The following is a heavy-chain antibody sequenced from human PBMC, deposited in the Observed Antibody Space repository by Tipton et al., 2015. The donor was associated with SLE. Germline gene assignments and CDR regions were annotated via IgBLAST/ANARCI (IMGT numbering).Heavy chain of an antibody. D-gene: IGHD3-10*01. CDR3: ARGDGGY. J-gene: IGHJ4*02. V-gene: IGHV4-39*07. Sequence: TLSLTCTVSGNSISSSSYYWGWIRQPPGKGLEWIGSIYYSGSTYYNPSLKSRVTISVDTSKNQFSLKLSSVTAADTAVYYCARGDGGYWGQGTLVTVSS. CDR2: IYYSGST. CDR1: GNSISSSSYY.